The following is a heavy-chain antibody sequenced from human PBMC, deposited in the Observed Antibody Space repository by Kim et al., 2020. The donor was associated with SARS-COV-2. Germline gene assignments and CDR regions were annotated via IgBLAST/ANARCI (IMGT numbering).Heavy chain of an antibody. CDR1: GGSISSSSYY. Sequence: SETLSLTCTVSGGSISSSSYYWGWIRQPPGKGLEWIGSIYYSGSTYYNPSLKSRVTISVDTSKNQFSLKLSSVTAADTAVYYCARQGAYYDYVWGSYRHHPIDYWGQGTLGTVSS. CDR3: ARQGAYYDYVWGSYRHHPIDY. CDR2: IYYSGST. J-gene: IGHJ4*02. D-gene: IGHD3-16*02. V-gene: IGHV4-39*01.